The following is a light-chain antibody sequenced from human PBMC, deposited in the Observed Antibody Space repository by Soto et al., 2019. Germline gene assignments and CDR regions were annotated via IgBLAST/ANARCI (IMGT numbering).Light chain of an antibody. V-gene: IGLV1-44*01. J-gene: IGLJ1*01. CDR3: AAWDDRLNGPSYV. Sequence: GQTVTISCSGSTSNIGSNPVNWYQQLPGTAPRLLISTNNQRPSGVPDRFSGSRSGTSASLAISGLQSEDEADYYCAAWDDRLNGPSYVFGTGTKVTVL. CDR2: TNN. CDR1: TSNIGSNP.